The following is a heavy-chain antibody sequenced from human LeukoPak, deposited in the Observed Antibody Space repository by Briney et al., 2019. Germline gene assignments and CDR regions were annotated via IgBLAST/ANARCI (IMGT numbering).Heavy chain of an antibody. CDR3: AREMTFGGVIGY. V-gene: IGHV4-4*07. D-gene: IGHD3-16*02. CDR2: IYTSGST. Sequence: SETLSLTCTVSGGSISSYYWSWIRQPAGKGLEWIGRIYTSGSTYYNSSLKSRVTISVDTSKNQFSLKLSSVTAADTAVYYCAREMTFGGVIGYWGQGTLVTVSS. J-gene: IGHJ4*02. CDR1: GGSISSYY.